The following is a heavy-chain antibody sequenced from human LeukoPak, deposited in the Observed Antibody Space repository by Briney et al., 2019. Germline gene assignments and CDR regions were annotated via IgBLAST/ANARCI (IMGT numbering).Heavy chain of an antibody. J-gene: IGHJ1*01. CDR2: IRSKANSYAT. Sequence: GGSLRLSCAASGFTFSNAWMSWVRQAPGKGLEWVGRIRSKANSYATAYAASVKGRFTISRDDSKNTAYLQMNSLKTEDTAVYYCTRHSPSYYYDSSGYYRIAEYFQHWGQGTLVTVSS. CDR1: GFTFSNAW. D-gene: IGHD3-22*01. V-gene: IGHV3-73*01. CDR3: TRHSPSYYYDSSGYYRIAEYFQH.